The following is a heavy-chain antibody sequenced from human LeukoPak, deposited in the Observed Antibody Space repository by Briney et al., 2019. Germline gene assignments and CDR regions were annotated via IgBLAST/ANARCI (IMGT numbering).Heavy chain of an antibody. D-gene: IGHD3-22*01. CDR1: GFTFSSYW. CDR3: AKDLRDDRRSYYFDS. CDR2: IKQDGSAK. V-gene: IGHV3-7*01. Sequence: PGGSLRLSCAASGFTFSSYWMSWVRQAPGKGLEWVSNIKQDGSAKYYADSVKGRFTISRDNAKNSLYLQMNSLRTEDTAVYYCAKDLRDDRRSYYFDSWGLGTLVAVSS. J-gene: IGHJ4*02.